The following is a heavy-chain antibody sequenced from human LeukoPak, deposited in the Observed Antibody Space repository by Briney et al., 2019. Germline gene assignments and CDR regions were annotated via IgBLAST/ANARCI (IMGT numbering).Heavy chain of an antibody. CDR3: ARGGNYDVGGFAP. D-gene: IGHD1-7*01. Sequence: GGSLRLSCAASGFTFTNYWMTWVRQAPGKGLEWVANIRRDGGEKYYVDSVKGRFTISRDNAKNSLYLQMNSLRAEDTAVYYCARGGNYDVGGFAPWGQGTLVTVSS. J-gene: IGHJ5*02. CDR2: IRRDGGEK. V-gene: IGHV3-7*01. CDR1: GFTFTNYW.